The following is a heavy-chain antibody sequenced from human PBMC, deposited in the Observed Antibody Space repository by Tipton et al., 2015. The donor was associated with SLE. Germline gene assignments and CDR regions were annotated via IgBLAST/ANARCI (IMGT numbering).Heavy chain of an antibody. J-gene: IGHJ2*01. V-gene: IGHV4-39*01. CDR3: ARHRAQMGGRGATDGYWYLDL. Sequence: TLSLTCTVSGGSISSSSYYWGWIRQPPGKGLEWIGSIYYSGSTYYNPSLKSRVTISVDTSKNHFSLKLYSVTAADTAVYYCARHRAQMGGRGATDGYWYLDLWGRGTLVTVSS. CDR1: GGSISSSSYY. CDR2: IYYSGST. D-gene: IGHD1-26*01.